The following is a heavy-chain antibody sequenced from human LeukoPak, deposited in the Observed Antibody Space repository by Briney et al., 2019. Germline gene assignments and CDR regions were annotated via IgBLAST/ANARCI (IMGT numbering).Heavy chain of an antibody. CDR3: AGDHYDILTGYYEGRVDY. CDR2: IYYSGST. CDR1: GGSISSYY. J-gene: IGHJ4*02. V-gene: IGHV4-39*07. Sequence: PSETLSLTCTVSGGSISSYYWSWIRQPPGKGLEWIGSIYYSGSTYYNPSLKSRVTISVDTSKNQFSLKLSSVTAADTAVYYCAGDHYDILTGYYEGRVDYWGQGTLVTVSS. D-gene: IGHD3-9*01.